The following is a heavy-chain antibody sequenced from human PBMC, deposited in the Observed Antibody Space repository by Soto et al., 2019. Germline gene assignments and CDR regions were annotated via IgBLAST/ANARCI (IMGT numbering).Heavy chain of an antibody. Sequence: QVQLVESGGGVVQPGRSLRLSCAASGFTFSSYAMHWVRQAPGKGLEWVAVISYDGSNKYYADSVKGRFTISRDNSKNTLYLQMNSLRAEDTAVYYCARDAGYGSGSAIGSFDYWGQGTLVTVSS. D-gene: IGHD3-10*01. V-gene: IGHV3-30-3*01. J-gene: IGHJ4*02. CDR2: ISYDGSNK. CDR1: GFTFSSYA. CDR3: ARDAGYGSGSAIGSFDY.